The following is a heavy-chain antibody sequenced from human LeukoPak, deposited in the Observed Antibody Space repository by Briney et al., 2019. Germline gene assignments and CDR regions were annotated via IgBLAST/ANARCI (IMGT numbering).Heavy chain of an antibody. V-gene: IGHV3-15*01. CDR1: GFSFSTYE. D-gene: IGHD4-23*01. Sequence: GGSLRLSCEVSGFSFSTYEMNWVRQAPGKGLEWVGRIKSEADGGTTDYAAPVKGRFTISRDDSKNTLYLQMNSLKTGDTALYYCTNYGGASLADYWGQGTLVTVSS. CDR3: TNYGGASLADY. CDR2: IKSEADGGTT. J-gene: IGHJ4*02.